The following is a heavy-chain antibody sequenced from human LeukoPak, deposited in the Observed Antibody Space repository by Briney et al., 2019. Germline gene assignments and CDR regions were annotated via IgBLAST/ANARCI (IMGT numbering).Heavy chain of an antibody. Sequence: GASVKVSCKASGGRFRSYANCWVSLAPGPGMEWMGGIIPIFGTTNYAQKFQGRVTITADKSTSTAYMELSSLRSEDTAVYYCATFSRGRVYIYGYYYYYMDVRGKGTTVTVSS. J-gene: IGHJ6*03. CDR2: IIPIFGTT. CDR1: GGRFRSYA. D-gene: IGHD5-18*01. CDR3: ATFSRGRVYIYGYYYYYMDV. V-gene: IGHV1-69*06.